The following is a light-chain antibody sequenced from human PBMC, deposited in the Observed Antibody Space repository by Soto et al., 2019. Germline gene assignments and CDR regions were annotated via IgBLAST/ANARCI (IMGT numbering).Light chain of an antibody. J-gene: IGKJ4*01. CDR1: QSVDSSY. CDR3: QQYDSSPLT. Sequence: EIVLTQSPGTLSLSPGERATLSCRASQSVDSSYLAWYQQKPGQAPRVLISDASIRATGIPDSFSGSGSGTDFTLTISRLEPEDFAVYSCQQYDSSPLTFGGGTKVEIK. V-gene: IGKV3-20*01. CDR2: DAS.